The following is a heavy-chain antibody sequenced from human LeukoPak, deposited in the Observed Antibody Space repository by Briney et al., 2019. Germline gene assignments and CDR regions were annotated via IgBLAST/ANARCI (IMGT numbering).Heavy chain of an antibody. CDR3: TRHCSSTSCGG. Sequence: GGSLKPSCAASGFTFSGSAMHWVRQASGKGLEWVGRIRSKANSYATAYAASVKGRFTISRDDSKNTAYLQMNSLKTEDTAVYYCTRHCSSTSCGGWGQGTLVTVSS. V-gene: IGHV3-73*01. CDR1: GFTFSGSA. J-gene: IGHJ4*02. CDR2: IRSKANSYAT. D-gene: IGHD2-2*01.